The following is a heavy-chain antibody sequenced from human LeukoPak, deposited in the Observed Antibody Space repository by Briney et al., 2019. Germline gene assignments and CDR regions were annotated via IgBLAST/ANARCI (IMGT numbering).Heavy chain of an antibody. CDR1: GGSISTYY. Sequence: SETLSLTCTVSGGSISTYYLSWIRQPAGKGLEWIGRIYTSGSTSYNPSLKSRVTMSVDTSKNRFSLKLSSVTAADTAVYYCARDYRWELPGMDWFDPWGQGTLLTVSS. CDR3: ARDYRWELPGMDWFDP. CDR2: IYTSGST. V-gene: IGHV4-4*07. D-gene: IGHD1-26*01. J-gene: IGHJ5*02.